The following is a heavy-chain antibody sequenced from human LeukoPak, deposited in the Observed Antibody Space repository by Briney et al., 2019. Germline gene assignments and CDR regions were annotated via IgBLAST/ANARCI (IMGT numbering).Heavy chain of an antibody. J-gene: IGHJ6*03. D-gene: IGHD1-1*01. Sequence: ASVKVSCKASGGTFSSYAISWVRQAPGQGLEWMGGIIPIFGTANYAQKFQGRVTITADESTSTAYMELSSLRSEDTAVYYCARDERSPYNWNGQHYYYYYMDVWGEGTTVTVSS. CDR3: ARDERSPYNWNGQHYYYYYMDV. CDR1: GGTFSSYA. V-gene: IGHV1-69*13. CDR2: IIPIFGTA.